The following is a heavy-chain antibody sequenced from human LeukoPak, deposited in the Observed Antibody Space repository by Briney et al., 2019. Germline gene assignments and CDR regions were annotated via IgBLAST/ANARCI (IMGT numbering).Heavy chain of an antibody. Sequence: GGSLRLSCAASGFTFSSYAMSWVRQAPGKGPEWVANIKQDGAEKYYVDSVKGRFTISRDNAENSLFLQMNYLSAEDTALYYCARDPTAAGADYWGQGTLVTVSS. V-gene: IGHV3-7*01. J-gene: IGHJ4*02. CDR3: ARDPTAAGADY. CDR2: IKQDGAEK. CDR1: GFTFSSYA. D-gene: IGHD6-13*01.